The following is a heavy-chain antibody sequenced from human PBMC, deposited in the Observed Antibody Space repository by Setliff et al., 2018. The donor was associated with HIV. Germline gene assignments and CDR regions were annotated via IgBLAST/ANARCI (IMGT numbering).Heavy chain of an antibody. J-gene: IGHJ1*01. CDR1: GFIFSGAA. Sequence: PRGSLRLSCAASGFIFSGAAMHWVRQTSGKGLEWVGRIRTNAKGYATEYAASVKGRFIISRDDSKSTAYLQMSSLQTEDTAVYYCATLSGTLQYWGQGTQVTVSS. CDR2: IRTNAKGYAT. V-gene: IGHV3-73*01. CDR3: ATLSGTLQY. D-gene: IGHD1-26*01.